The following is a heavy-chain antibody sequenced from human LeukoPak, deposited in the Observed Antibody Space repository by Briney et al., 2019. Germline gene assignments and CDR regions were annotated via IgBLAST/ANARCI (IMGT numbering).Heavy chain of an antibody. Sequence: ASVKVSCKASGYTFTSYGISWVRQAPGQGLEWMGWISAYNGNTNYAQKAQGRVTMTTDTSTSTVYMELRSLRSDDTAVYYCARDIGYCSGGSCRYWFDPWGQGTLVTVSS. D-gene: IGHD2-15*01. V-gene: IGHV1-18*01. CDR1: GYTFTSYG. CDR3: ARDIGYCSGGSCRYWFDP. CDR2: ISAYNGNT. J-gene: IGHJ5*02.